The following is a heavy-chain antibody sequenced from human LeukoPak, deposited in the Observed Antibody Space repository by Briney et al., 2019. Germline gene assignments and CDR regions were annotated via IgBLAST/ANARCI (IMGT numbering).Heavy chain of an antibody. Sequence: ASVKVSCKASGYTFTGYYMHWVRQAPGQGLEWMGWINPNSGGTNYAQKFQGRATMTRDTSISTAYMELNRLRSDDTAVYYCARASGDFCTSSTCFKSLYYYYMDVWGKGTTVTVSS. CDR3: ARASGDFCTSSTCFKSLYYYYMDV. V-gene: IGHV1-2*02. D-gene: IGHD2-2*01. CDR1: GYTFTGYY. CDR2: INPNSGGT. J-gene: IGHJ6*03.